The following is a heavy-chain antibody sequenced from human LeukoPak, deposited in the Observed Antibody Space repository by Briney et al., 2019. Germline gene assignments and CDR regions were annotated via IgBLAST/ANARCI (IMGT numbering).Heavy chain of an antibody. D-gene: IGHD3-22*01. J-gene: IGHJ4*02. V-gene: IGHV3-48*02. CDR3: ARDGYYDSSGYTLGY. CDR1: GVTFSSYS. Sequence: PGEALRLSCAASGVTFSSYSMNWGRQAPGKGLEWASYISSSSSTIYYADSVKGRFTISRDNAKNSLYLQMNSLRDEDTAVYYCARDGYYDSSGYTLGYWGQGTLVTVSS. CDR2: ISSSSSTI.